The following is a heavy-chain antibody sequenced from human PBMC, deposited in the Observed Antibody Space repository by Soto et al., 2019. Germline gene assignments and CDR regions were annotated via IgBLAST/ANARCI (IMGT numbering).Heavy chain of an antibody. J-gene: IGHJ6*02. CDR1: GYTFTSYG. CDR3: ARVYCSSTSCSYYGMDV. CDR2: ISAYNGNT. D-gene: IGHD2-2*01. Sequence: ASVKVSCKASGYTFTSYGISWVRQAPGQGLEWMGWISAYNGNTNYAQKLQGRVTMTTDTSTSTAYMELRSLRSDDTAVYYCARVYCSSTSCSYYGMDVWGQGTTVTVYS. V-gene: IGHV1-18*01.